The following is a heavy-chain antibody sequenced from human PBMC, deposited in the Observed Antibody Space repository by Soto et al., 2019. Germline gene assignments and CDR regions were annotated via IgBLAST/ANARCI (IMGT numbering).Heavy chain of an antibody. V-gene: IGHV3-23*01. J-gene: IGHJ3*02. CDR3: AKDLQRGYSYGYSSDAFDI. Sequence: GGSLRLSCAASGFTFISYAMSWVRQAPGKGLEWVSAISGSGGSTYYADSVKGRFTISRDNSKNTLYLQMNSLRAEDTAVYYCAKDLQRGYSYGYSSDAFDIWGQGTMVTVSS. D-gene: IGHD5-18*01. CDR1: GFTFISYA. CDR2: ISGSGGST.